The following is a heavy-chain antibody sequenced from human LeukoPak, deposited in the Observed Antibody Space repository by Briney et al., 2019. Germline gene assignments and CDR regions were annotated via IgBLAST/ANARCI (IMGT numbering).Heavy chain of an antibody. CDR1: AFTFRSYW. Sequence: GGSLRLSCAASAFTFRSYWMHWVRQAPGKRLVWVSRINIDGSSGSYADSVEGRFTISRDNAKNTVYLQMNSLRAEDTAVYYCTREVSGSLYFDYWGQGTLVTVSS. D-gene: IGHD1-26*01. CDR2: INIDGSSG. J-gene: IGHJ4*02. V-gene: IGHV3-74*01. CDR3: TREVSGSLYFDY.